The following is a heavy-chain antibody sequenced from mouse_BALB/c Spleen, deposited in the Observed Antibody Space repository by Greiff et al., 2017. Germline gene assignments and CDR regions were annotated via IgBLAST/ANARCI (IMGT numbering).Heavy chain of an antibody. Sequence: EVKLMESGGGLVKPGGSLKLSCAASGFTFSSYAMSWVRQSPEKRLEWVAEISSGGSYTYYPDTVTGRFTISRDNAKNTLYLEMSSLRSEDTAMYYCARDRGLQGMDYWGQGTSVTVSS. CDR3: ARDRGLQGMDY. CDR2: ISSGGSYT. V-gene: IGHV5-9-4*01. D-gene: IGHD2-2*01. J-gene: IGHJ4*01. CDR1: GFTFSSYA.